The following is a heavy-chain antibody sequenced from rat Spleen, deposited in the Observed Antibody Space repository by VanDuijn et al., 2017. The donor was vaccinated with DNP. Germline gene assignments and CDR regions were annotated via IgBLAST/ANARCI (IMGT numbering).Heavy chain of an antibody. CDR3: ATQRYYDGRYYYGFDY. CDR1: GFTFNNYW. CDR2: ITPSGGST. D-gene: IGHD1-12*02. V-gene: IGHV5-31*01. Sequence: EVQLVESGGGLVQPGRSLKLSCAASGFTFNNYWMTWIRQVPGKGLEWVASITPSGGSTSYLDSMKGRFIISRDNAKSTLYLQMDSLRSEDTATYYCATQRYYDGRYYYGFDYWGQGVMVTVSS. J-gene: IGHJ2*01.